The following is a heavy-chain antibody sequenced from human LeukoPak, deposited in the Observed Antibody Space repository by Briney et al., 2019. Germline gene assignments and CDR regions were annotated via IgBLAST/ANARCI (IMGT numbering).Heavy chain of an antibody. CDR3: ARVRGVIITNYYYGMDV. D-gene: IGHD3-10*01. CDR2: ISAHNGNT. V-gene: IGHV1-18*01. J-gene: IGHJ6*02. CDR1: GYTFTNYG. Sequence: ASVKVSCKASGYTFTNYGISWVRQAPGQGLEWMGWISAHNGNTKNAQKFQGRVTLTTDTSTSTAYMELRSLRSDDTAVYYCARVRGVIITNYYYGMDVWGQGTTVTVSS.